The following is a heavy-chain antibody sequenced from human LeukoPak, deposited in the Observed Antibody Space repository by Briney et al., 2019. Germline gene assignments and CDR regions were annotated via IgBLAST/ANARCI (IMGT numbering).Heavy chain of an antibody. CDR1: GFTFSSYA. J-gene: IGHJ4*02. V-gene: IGHV3-23*01. Sequence: GGSLRLSCTGSGFTFSSYAMTWVRQAPGKGLEWVSTISGSGVNTYYADPVKGRFTISRDSSKNTLYLQMGSLRADDTAVYYRGKDSRTGGPRAFDSWGQGTQVTVSS. CDR2: ISGSGVNT. CDR3: GKDSRTGGPRAFDS. D-gene: IGHD2-8*02.